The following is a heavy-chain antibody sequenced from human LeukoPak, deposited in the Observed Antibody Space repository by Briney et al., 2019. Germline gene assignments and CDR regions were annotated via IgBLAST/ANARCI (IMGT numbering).Heavy chain of an antibody. J-gene: IGHJ5*02. D-gene: IGHD3-22*01. CDR3: ARGSDSSGYYHLNWFDP. Sequence: ASVKVSCKASGYTFTSYYIHWVRQAPGQGLEWMGIINPSGGITSYAQKFQGRVTMTRDTSTSTVYMELSSLRSEDTAVYYCARGSDSSGYYHLNWFDPWGQGTLVTVSS. CDR2: INPSGGIT. CDR1: GYTFTSYY. V-gene: IGHV1-46*01.